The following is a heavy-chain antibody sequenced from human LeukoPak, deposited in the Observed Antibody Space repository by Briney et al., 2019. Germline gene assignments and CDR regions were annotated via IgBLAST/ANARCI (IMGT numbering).Heavy chain of an antibody. V-gene: IGHV3-33*01. CDR3: ARTYYDSSGSTHAFDI. D-gene: IGHD3-22*01. J-gene: IGHJ3*02. CDR2: ISTSGGNT. Sequence: GGSLRLSCAASGFTFSSYGMHWVRQAPGKGLEWVAVISTSGGNTYYGDSVKGRFTISRDNSKNTLYLQMNSPRAEDTAVYYCARTYYDSSGSTHAFDIWGHGTTVTVSS. CDR1: GFTFSSYG.